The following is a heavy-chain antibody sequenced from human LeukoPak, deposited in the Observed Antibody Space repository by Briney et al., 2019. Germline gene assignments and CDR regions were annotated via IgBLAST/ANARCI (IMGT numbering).Heavy chain of an antibody. J-gene: IGHJ4*02. D-gene: IGHD2-2*01. CDR3: ARGLYCSITSCYGDFDY. Sequence: GASVKVSCKASGYTFTGYYMHWVRQAPGQGLEWMGWINPNSGGTNYAQKFQGRVTMTRDTSISTAYMELSRLRSDDTAVYYCARGLYCSITSCYGDFDYWAREPWSPSPQ. CDR1: GYTFTGYY. CDR2: INPNSGGT. V-gene: IGHV1-2*02.